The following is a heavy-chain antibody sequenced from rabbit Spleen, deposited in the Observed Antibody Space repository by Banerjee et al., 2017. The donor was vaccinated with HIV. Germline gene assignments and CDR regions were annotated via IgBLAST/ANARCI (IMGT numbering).Heavy chain of an antibody. V-gene: IGHV1S45*01. CDR3: AIGYTTSDYWGL. CDR1: GFSFSSSYW. CDR2: IYAGSSGTT. D-gene: IGHD1-1*01. Sequence: EESGGDLVKPEGSLTLTCTASGFSFSSSYWICWVRQAPGKGLEWIACIYAGSSGTTYYASWAKGRFTISKTSSTTVTLQMTSLTAADTTTYFCAIGYTTSDYWGLWGQGTLVTVS. J-gene: IGHJ4*01.